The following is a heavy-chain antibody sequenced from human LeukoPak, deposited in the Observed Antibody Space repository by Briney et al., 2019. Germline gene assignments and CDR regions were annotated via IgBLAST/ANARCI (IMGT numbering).Heavy chain of an antibody. V-gene: IGHV4-34*01. CDR1: GGSFSGYY. J-gene: IGHJ4*02. CDR3: ARKGQLVPFDY. Sequence: SETLSLTCAVYGGSFSGYYWSWIRQPPGKGLEWIGEINHSGSTNYNPSLKSRVTISVDTSKNQFSLKLGSVTAADTAVYYCARKGQLVPFDYWGQGTLVTVSS. D-gene: IGHD6-6*01. CDR2: INHSGST.